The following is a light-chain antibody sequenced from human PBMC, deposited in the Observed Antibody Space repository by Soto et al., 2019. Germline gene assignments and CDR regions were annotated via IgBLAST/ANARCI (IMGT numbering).Light chain of an antibody. CDR3: QSYDSSLSGFAV. CDR1: SSNIGTGYD. CDR2: GNS. Sequence: QSVLTQPPSMSAAPGQRVTISCTGSSSNIGTGYDVHWYQQLPGTAPKLLIYGNSNRPSGVPDRFSGSKSGTSASLAITGLQAEDEADYYCQSYDSSLSGFAVFGGGTQLTVL. J-gene: IGLJ7*01. V-gene: IGLV1-40*01.